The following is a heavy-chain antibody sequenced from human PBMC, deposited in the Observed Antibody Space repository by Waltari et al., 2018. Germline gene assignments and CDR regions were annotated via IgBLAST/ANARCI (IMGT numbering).Heavy chain of an antibody. CDR2: IYTSGST. D-gene: IGHD3-3*01. CDR3: ARDLTVFGVVIDAFEI. J-gene: IGHJ3*02. Sequence: QVQLQESGPGLVKPSETLSLTCTVSGGSISSYYWSWIRQPAGKGLEWIGRIYTSGSTNYNPALKSRVTMSVDTAKNQFSLKLSSVTAADTAVYYWARDLTVFGVVIDAFEIWGQGTMVTVSS. CDR1: GGSISSYY. V-gene: IGHV4-4*07.